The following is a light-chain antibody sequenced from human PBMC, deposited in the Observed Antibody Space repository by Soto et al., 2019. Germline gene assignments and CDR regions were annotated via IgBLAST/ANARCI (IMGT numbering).Light chain of an antibody. CDR1: QNIERY. CDR3: QQTYSTIHS. V-gene: IGKV1-39*01. CDR2: AAA. J-gene: IGKJ2*01. Sequence: DIHMTQSPSSLSSSVGDTRTIRFLASQNIERYLNWYQHKQGKAPQLLMFAAANLESGVPSRFSGSGSGTDFTLTISSLQPEDFATYYCQQTYSTIHSFGQGTKVDIK.